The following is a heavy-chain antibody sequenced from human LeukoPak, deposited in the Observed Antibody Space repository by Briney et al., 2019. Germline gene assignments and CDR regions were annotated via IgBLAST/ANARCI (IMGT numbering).Heavy chain of an antibody. CDR1: GGSISNSNYY. D-gene: IGHD6-19*01. CDR2: IYYSGST. Sequence: PSETLSLTCTVSGGSISNSNYYWGWIRPPPGKGLEWIGSIYYSGSTYYNASLKSRVTISVDTSKNQFSLKLSSVTAADPAMYYCARLEQAMAGSRWFDPWGQGTLVTVSS. J-gene: IGHJ5*02. CDR3: ARLEQAMAGSRWFDP. V-gene: IGHV4-39*01.